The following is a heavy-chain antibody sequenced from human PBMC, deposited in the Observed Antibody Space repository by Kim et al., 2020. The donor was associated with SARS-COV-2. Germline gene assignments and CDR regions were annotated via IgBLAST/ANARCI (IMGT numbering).Heavy chain of an antibody. Sequence: SGRGGSTYYADSVKGRFTISRDNSNNTLYLQMNSLRAEDTAVYYCASEGVWGKGTTVTVSS. CDR3: ASEGV. J-gene: IGHJ6*04. CDR2: SGRGGST. V-gene: IGHV3-23*01.